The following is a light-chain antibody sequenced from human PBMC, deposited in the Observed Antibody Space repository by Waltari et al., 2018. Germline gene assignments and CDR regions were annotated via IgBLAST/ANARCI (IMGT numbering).Light chain of an antibody. CDR1: QDISNY. Sequence: DIQMTQSPSSLSASVGDRVTITCRASQDISNYLAWYQQKPGNVPKLLISAASTLQSGVPSRFSGSGSGTDFTLTISSLQPEDVAIYYCQKYDRAPFTFGPGTKVHIK. CDR2: AAS. J-gene: IGKJ3*01. CDR3: QKYDRAPFT. V-gene: IGKV1-27*01.